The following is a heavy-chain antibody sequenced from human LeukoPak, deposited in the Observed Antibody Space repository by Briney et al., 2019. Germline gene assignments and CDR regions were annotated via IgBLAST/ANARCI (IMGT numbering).Heavy chain of an antibody. Sequence: GGSLRLSCEGSAFIFSGHWMSWVRQAPGKGLEWVANIKEDGSVKNYVDSVEGRFTISRDNTKNSLYLQMNSLRAEDTAVYSCMRDFGGDWGQGTLVTVSS. CDR1: AFIFSGHW. D-gene: IGHD3-10*01. CDR2: IKEDGSVK. V-gene: IGHV3-7*01. CDR3: MRDFGGD. J-gene: IGHJ4*02.